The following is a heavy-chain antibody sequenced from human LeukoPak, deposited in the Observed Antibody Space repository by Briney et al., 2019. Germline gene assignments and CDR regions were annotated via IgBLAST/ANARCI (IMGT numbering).Heavy chain of an antibody. Sequence: PGGSLRLSCEGSGFSFSSYWMTWVRQLPGKGPEWVANIRQDESERYFADSVKGRFTISRDDAKNSLFLQMNSLRAEDTAVYYCARVGLGDQQLRVDYWGQGTLVTVSS. V-gene: IGHV3-7*01. CDR1: GFSFSSYW. D-gene: IGHD6-13*01. CDR3: ARVGLGDQQLRVDY. J-gene: IGHJ4*02. CDR2: IRQDESER.